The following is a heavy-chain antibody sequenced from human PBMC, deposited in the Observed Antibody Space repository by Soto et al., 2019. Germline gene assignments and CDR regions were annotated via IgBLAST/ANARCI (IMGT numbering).Heavy chain of an antibody. Sequence: SETLSLTSTVSGGSISSGNYYWSWIRQPPGKGLEWIGFISYSGSTYYSLSLKSRVTISVDTSKNQFSLNLSFVTAADTAVYYCATMGTPATGLYYFDYWGQGTLVTVSS. V-gene: IGHV4-30-4*01. CDR1: GGSISSGNYY. D-gene: IGHD5-18*01. CDR3: ATMGTPATGLYYFDY. CDR2: ISYSGST. J-gene: IGHJ4*02.